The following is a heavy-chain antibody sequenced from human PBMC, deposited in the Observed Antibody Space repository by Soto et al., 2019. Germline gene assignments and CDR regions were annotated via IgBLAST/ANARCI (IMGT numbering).Heavy chain of an antibody. CDR2: INPSGGST. CDR3: ARFARSQVADRGRGAFDI. D-gene: IGHD6-19*01. V-gene: IGHV1-46*01. CDR1: GYTFTSYY. Sequence: ASVKVSCKASGYTFTSYYMHWVRQAPGQGLEWMGIINPSGGSTSYAQKFQGRVTMTRDTSTSTVYMELSSLRSEDTAVYYCARFARSQVADRGRGAFDIWGQGTMVTVSS. J-gene: IGHJ3*02.